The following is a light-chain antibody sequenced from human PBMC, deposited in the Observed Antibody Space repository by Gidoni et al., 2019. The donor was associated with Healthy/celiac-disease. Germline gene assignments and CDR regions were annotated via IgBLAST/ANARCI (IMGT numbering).Light chain of an antibody. CDR1: QSVLSSSNNKNY. CDR2: WAS. J-gene: IGKJ1*01. V-gene: IGKV4-1*01. CDR3: QQYYSNPPA. Sequence: DIVMTQSPDPLSVSLGERATINCQSSQSVLSSSNNKNYLAWYQQKPGQPPKLLIYWASTREAGVPDRFSGSGSGTDFTLTISSLQAEDVAVYYCQQYYSNPPAFGQGTKVEIK.